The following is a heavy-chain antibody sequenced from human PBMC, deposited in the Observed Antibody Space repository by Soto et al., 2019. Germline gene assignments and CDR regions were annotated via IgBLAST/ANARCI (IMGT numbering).Heavy chain of an antibody. J-gene: IGHJ6*02. CDR2: IKKKPNSYST. Sequence: GGSLRLSCAASGFTFSDHYMDWVRQAPGKGLEWVGRIKKKPNSYSTEYAASVKGRFTISRDDSKNSLFLQMNNLKTEDTAVYYCARDRIPTGMDVWGQGTTVTVSS. CDR1: GFTFSDHY. CDR3: ARDRIPTGMDV. V-gene: IGHV3-72*01.